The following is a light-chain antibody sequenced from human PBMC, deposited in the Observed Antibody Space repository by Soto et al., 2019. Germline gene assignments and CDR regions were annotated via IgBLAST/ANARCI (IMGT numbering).Light chain of an antibody. CDR2: DTS. V-gene: IGKV3-11*01. CDR1: QSVSSY. J-gene: IGKJ3*01. CDR3: QQRTNWPRSFT. Sequence: EIVLTQSPATLSLSPGERATLSCRASQSVSSYLAWYQQKPGQAPRLLIYDTSKWATGIPARFSGSGSGTDFPLTISSLEPEDFAVYYCQQRTNWPRSFTFGPGTKVDIK.